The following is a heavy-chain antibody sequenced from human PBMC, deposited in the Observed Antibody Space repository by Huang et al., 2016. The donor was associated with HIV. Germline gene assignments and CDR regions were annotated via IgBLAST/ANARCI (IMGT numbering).Heavy chain of an antibody. CDR1: GYIFSNYD. Sequence: QVQLVQSGPEVKKPGASVKVSCQTSGYIFSNYDINWVRQAPGQGLQWMGWLNPNSGKTAYGQNFQGRVTLTRSTSTGAAYMVLNSLTSQDTAVYYCARLTSGWYQDYWGQGTLVTVCS. CDR2: LNPNSGKT. J-gene: IGHJ4*02. V-gene: IGHV1-8*01. CDR3: ARLTSGWYQDY. D-gene: IGHD6-19*01.